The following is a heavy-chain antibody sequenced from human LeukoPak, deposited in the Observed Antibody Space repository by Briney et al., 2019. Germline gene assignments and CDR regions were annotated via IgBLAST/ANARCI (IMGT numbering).Heavy chain of an antibody. V-gene: IGHV4-59*12. Sequence: SETLSLTCTVSGGSISSYYWSWIRQAPGKGLEWIGYIYDSGSTNYNPSLKSRVTISVDTSKNQFSLKLSSVTAADTAVYYCARGAGAFGSDWGQGTLVTVSS. CDR2: IYDSGST. J-gene: IGHJ4*02. CDR3: ARGAGAFGSD. D-gene: IGHD1-26*01. CDR1: GGSISSYY.